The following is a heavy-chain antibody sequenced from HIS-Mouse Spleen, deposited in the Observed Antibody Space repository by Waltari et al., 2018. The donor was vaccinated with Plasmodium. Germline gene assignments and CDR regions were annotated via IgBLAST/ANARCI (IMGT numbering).Heavy chain of an antibody. J-gene: IGHJ4*02. CDR1: GFTFSSYG. Sequence: QVQLVESGGGVVQPGRSLRLSCVASGFTFSSYGMHWVRQAPGKGLEWVAVISYDGSNKYYADSVKGRFTISRDNSKNTLYLQMNSLRAEDTAMYYCAKAQGVINFDYWGQGTLVTISS. CDR3: AKAQGVINFDY. V-gene: IGHV3-30*18. D-gene: IGHD3-16*01. CDR2: ISYDGSNK.